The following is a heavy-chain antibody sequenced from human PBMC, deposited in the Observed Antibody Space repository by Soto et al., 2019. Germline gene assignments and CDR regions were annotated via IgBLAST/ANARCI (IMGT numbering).Heavy chain of an antibody. D-gene: IGHD2-15*01. V-gene: IGHV3-43*01. Sequence: TGGSLRLSCAASGFTFDDYTMHWVRQAPGKGLEWVSLISWDGGSTYYADSVKGRFTISRDNSKNSLYLQMNSLRTEDTALYYCALAKGYCSGGSCSGYYYYYGMDVMGQGTKVTVSS. CDR3: ALAKGYCSGGSCSGYYYYYGMDV. CDR2: ISWDGGST. J-gene: IGHJ6*02. CDR1: GFTFDDYT.